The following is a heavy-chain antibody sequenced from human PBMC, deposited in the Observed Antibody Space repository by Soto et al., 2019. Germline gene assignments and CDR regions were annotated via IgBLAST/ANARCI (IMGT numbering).Heavy chain of an antibody. Sequence: SETLSLTCTVSGGSISSSSYYWAWIRQPPGEGLEWIGSIYHTGNAYYNPSLKSRVTIFVDTSKNQFSLKLTSVTAADTALYYCARDYFDSSDYTTNWFEPWGQGTLVTVSS. D-gene: IGHD3-22*01. CDR2: IYHTGNA. J-gene: IGHJ5*02. CDR3: ARDYFDSSDYTTNWFEP. V-gene: IGHV4-39*01. CDR1: GGSISSSSYY.